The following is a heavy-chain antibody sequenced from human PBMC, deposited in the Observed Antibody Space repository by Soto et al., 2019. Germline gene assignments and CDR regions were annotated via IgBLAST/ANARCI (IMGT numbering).Heavy chain of an antibody. CDR3: ASHLQLLVWFDP. CDR1: GGSISSSSYY. Sequence: QLQLQESGPGLVKPSETLSLTCTVSGGSISSSSYYWGWIRQPPGKGLEWIGSIYYSGSTYYNPSLKSRSTISVDPSKNQLSLKLSAVTAADSAVYYCASHLQLLVWFDPWGQGTLVTVSS. J-gene: IGHJ5*02. V-gene: IGHV4-39*01. CDR2: IYYSGST. D-gene: IGHD2-2*01.